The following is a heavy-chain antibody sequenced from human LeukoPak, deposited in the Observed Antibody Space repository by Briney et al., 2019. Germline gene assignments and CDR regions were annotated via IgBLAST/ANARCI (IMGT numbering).Heavy chain of an antibody. Sequence: PSETLSLTCAVYGGSFSGYYWSWIRQPPGKGLEWIGEINHSGSTNYNPSLKSRVTISVDTSKNQFSLKLSSVTAADTAVYYCARGRAVVLDAFDIWGQGTLVTVSS. CDR1: GGSFSGYY. J-gene: IGHJ3*02. V-gene: IGHV4-34*01. CDR3: ARGRAVVLDAFDI. CDR2: INHSGST. D-gene: IGHD4-23*01.